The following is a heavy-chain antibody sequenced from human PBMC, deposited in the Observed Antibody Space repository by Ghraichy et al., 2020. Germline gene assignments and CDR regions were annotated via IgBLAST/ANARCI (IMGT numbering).Heavy chain of an antibody. Sequence: GGSLRLSCAASGFTFDDYAMHWVRQAPGKGLEWVSGISWNSGSIGYADSVKGRFTISRDNAKNSLYLQMNSLRAEDMALYYCAKDIGQGVRGLSKGFDYWGQGTLVTVSS. CDR1: GFTFDDYA. V-gene: IGHV3-9*03. J-gene: IGHJ4*02. CDR2: ISWNSGSI. CDR3: AKDIGQGVRGLSKGFDY. D-gene: IGHD3-10*01.